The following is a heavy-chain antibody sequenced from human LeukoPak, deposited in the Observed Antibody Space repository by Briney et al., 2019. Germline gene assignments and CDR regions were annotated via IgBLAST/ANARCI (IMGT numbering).Heavy chain of an antibody. Sequence: GGSLRLSCAASGFTFDNYGMSWVRLAPGKGLEWVSGINWNGGSIGYAHSVRGRFTISRDNAKNSLYLQMNSLRAEDTALYYCARVGIYGDYGRYFDYWGQGTLVTVSS. J-gene: IGHJ4*02. CDR1: GFTFDNYG. CDR3: ARVGIYGDYGRYFDY. V-gene: IGHV3-20*04. D-gene: IGHD4-17*01. CDR2: INWNGGSI.